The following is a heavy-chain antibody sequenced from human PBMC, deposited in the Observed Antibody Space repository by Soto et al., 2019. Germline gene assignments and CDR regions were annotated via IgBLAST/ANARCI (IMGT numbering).Heavy chain of an antibody. V-gene: IGHV4-59*01. J-gene: IGHJ5*02. CDR1: GGSISSYY. Sequence: PSETLSLTCTVSGGSISSYYWSWIRQPPGKGLEWIGYIYYSGSTNYNPSLKSRVTISVDTSKNQFSLKLSSVTAADTAVYYCVRSYSSYVFDLFDPWGQGTLVTVSS. CDR3: VRSYSSYVFDLFDP. D-gene: IGHD6-6*01. CDR2: IYYSGST.